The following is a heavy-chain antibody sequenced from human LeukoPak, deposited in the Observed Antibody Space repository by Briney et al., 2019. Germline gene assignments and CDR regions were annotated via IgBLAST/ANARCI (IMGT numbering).Heavy chain of an antibody. J-gene: IGHJ4*02. D-gene: IGHD3-22*01. V-gene: IGHV4-34*01. Sequence: PSETLSLTCAVYGGSFSGYYWSWIRQPPGKGLEWIGEINHSGSTNYNPSLKSRVTISVDTSKNQFSLKLSSVTAADTAVYYCARGDFPAGSSGYYYGPPPRGFDYWGQGTLVTVSS. CDR3: ARGDFPAGSSGYYYGPPPRGFDY. CDR1: GGSFSGYY. CDR2: INHSGST.